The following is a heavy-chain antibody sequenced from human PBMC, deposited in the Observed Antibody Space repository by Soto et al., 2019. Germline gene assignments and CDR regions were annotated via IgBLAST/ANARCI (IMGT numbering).Heavy chain of an antibody. CDR2: INHSGST. CDR3: ARGEDSGSYYGAFDI. J-gene: IGHJ3*02. Sequence: SCILKPTGKGLEWIGEINHSGSTNYNPSLKSRVTISVDTSKNQFSLKLSSVTAADTAVYYCARGEDSGSYYGAFDIWGQGTMVTVSS. V-gene: IGHV4-34*01. D-gene: IGHD1-26*01.